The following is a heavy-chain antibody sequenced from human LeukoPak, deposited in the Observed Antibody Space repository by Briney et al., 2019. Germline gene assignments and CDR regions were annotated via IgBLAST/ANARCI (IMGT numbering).Heavy chain of an antibody. CDR2: INHSGST. D-gene: IGHD5-18*01. CDR3: ARRQRPPRGYSYGYYY. J-gene: IGHJ4*02. V-gene: IGHV4-34*01. CDR1: GGSFSGYY. Sequence: PSETLSLTCAVYGGSFSGYYWSWIRQPPGKGLEWIGEINHSGSTNYNPSLKSRVTISVDTSKNQFSLKLSSVTAADTAVYYCARRQRPPRGYSYGYYYWGQGTLVTVSS.